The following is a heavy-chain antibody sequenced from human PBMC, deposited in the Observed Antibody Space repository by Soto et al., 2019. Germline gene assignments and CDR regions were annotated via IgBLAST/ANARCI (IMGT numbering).Heavy chain of an antibody. V-gene: IGHV4-31*03. CDR3: AGFRTTVTTFDY. CDR2: LYYSGST. J-gene: IGHJ4*02. Sequence: QVQLQESGPGLVKPSQTLSLNCTVSGGSISSGGYYWSWIRQHPGKGLEWIGYLYYSGSTYYNPSLKSRVTISVDTSKNQFSLKLGSVTAADTGVYYCAGFRTTVTTFDYWGQGTLVTVSS. CDR1: GGSISSGGYY. D-gene: IGHD4-17*01.